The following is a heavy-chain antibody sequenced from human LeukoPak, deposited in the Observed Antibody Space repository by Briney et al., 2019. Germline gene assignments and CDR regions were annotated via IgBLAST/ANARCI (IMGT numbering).Heavy chain of an antibody. CDR1: GFTFSSYW. D-gene: IGHD3-22*01. CDR2: INSDGSST. CDR3: AREITMIDSFDY. V-gene: IGHV3-74*01. Sequence: GGSLRLSCAASGFTFSSYWMHWVRRAPGKGLVWVSRINSDGSSTSYADSVKGRFTISRDNAKNTLYLQMNSLRAEDTAVYYCAREITMIDSFDYWGQGTLVTVSS. J-gene: IGHJ4*02.